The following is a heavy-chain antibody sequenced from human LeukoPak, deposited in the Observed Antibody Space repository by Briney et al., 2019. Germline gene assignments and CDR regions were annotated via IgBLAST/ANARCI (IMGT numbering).Heavy chain of an antibody. V-gene: IGHV4-34*01. Sequence: SETLSLTCAVYGGSFSGYYWSWIRQPPGKGLEWIGEINHSGSTNYNPSLKSRVTISVDTSKNQFSLKLSSVTAADTAVYYCAREIAAALPDAFDIWGQGTMVTVSS. D-gene: IGHD6-6*01. J-gene: IGHJ3*02. CDR3: AREIAAALPDAFDI. CDR2: INHSGST. CDR1: GGSFSGYY.